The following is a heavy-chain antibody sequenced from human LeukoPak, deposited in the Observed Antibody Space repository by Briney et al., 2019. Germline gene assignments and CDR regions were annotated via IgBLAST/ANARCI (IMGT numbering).Heavy chain of an antibody. D-gene: IGHD5/OR15-5a*01. V-gene: IGHV5-51*01. Sequence: GESLKISCKGSGYSFTSYWIGWVRQMPGKGLEWMGIIYPGDSDTRSSPSFQGQVTISAHKSISTAYLQWSSLNASDTAMYYCARHSTMDHDAFDIWGQGTMVTVSS. CDR1: GYSFTSYW. CDR3: ARHSTMDHDAFDI. CDR2: IYPGDSDT. J-gene: IGHJ3*02.